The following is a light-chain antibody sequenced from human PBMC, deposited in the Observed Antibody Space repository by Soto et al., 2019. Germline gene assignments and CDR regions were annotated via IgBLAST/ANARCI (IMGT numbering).Light chain of an antibody. CDR3: QQCGSSRRT. Sequence: EIVLTQSPGTPSLSPGERATLSCRASESVTSDCLAWYRQRPGQAPRLLIYGASTRATGTPDRISGSGSGTDFTLTISRLEPEDFAVYFCQQCGSSRRTFGQGTKVDIK. CDR1: ESVTSDC. V-gene: IGKV3-20*01. J-gene: IGKJ1*01. CDR2: GAS.